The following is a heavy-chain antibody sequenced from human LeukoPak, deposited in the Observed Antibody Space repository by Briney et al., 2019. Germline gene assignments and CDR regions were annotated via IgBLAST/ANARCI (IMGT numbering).Heavy chain of an antibody. Sequence: PSETLSLTGSVSGGSISSSNYYWSWIRQPPGKGLEWIGEINHSGSTNYNPSLKSRVTISVDTSKNQFSLKLSSVTAADTAVYYCARAGPGYCSSTSCYLLDYWGQGTLVTVSS. V-gene: IGHV4-39*07. CDR2: INHSGST. J-gene: IGHJ4*02. CDR1: GGSISSSNYY. CDR3: ARAGPGYCSSTSCYLLDY. D-gene: IGHD2-2*01.